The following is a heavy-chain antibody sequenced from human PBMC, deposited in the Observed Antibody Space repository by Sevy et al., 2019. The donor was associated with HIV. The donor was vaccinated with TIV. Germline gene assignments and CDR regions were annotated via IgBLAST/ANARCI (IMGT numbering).Heavy chain of an antibody. D-gene: IGHD3-3*01. Sequence: GGSLRLSCAVSGFTFSSYGMHWVRQAPGKGLEWVSAISGGVGSTYYAGSVKGRFTISRDNSKNTLYLQMNSLRAEDTAVYYCAALNDFWSGDLLYWGQGTLVTVSS. CDR2: ISGGVGST. CDR1: GFTFSSYG. J-gene: IGHJ4*02. CDR3: AALNDFWSGDLLY. V-gene: IGHV3-23*01.